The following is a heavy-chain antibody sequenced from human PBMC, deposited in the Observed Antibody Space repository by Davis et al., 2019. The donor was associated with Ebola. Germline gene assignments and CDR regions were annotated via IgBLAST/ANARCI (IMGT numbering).Heavy chain of an antibody. CDR1: GFTFRRYG. Sequence: PGGSLRLSCAASGFTFRRYGMHWVRQAPGKGPEWVTFIRLDGSKTHYADSVKGRFTVSRDNSRNMMFLQMNSLRVEDTALYYCVKVGDGYNWVGADSWGQGTLVTVSS. V-gene: IGHV3-30*02. CDR2: IRLDGSKT. J-gene: IGHJ4*02. D-gene: IGHD5-24*01. CDR3: VKVGDGYNWVGADS.